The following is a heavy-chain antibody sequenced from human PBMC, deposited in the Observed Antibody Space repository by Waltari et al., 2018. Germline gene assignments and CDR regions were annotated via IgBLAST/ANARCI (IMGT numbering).Heavy chain of an antibody. CDR1: GFTFSSYA. Sequence: QVQLVESGGGVVQPGRSLRLSCAASGFTFSSYAMPWVRQAPGKGLEWVAVISYDGSNKYYADSVKGRFTISRDNSKNTLYLQMNSLRAEDTAVYYCARDQGGYSSSYGHDYWGQGTLVTVSS. CDR3: ARDQGGYSSSYGHDY. J-gene: IGHJ4*02. V-gene: IGHV3-30*01. CDR2: ISYDGSNK. D-gene: IGHD6-6*01.